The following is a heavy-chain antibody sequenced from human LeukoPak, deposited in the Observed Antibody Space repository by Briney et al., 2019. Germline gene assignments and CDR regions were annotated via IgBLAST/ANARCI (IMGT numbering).Heavy chain of an antibody. V-gene: IGHV3-48*03. CDR1: GFTFSSYE. D-gene: IGHD2-21*02. J-gene: IGHJ6*02. CDR2: ISSSGSTI. Sequence: GGSLRLSCAASGFTFSSYEMNWVRQAPGKGLEWVSYISSSGSTIYYADSVKGRFTISRDNAKNSLYLQMNSLRAEDTAVYYCARSCGGDCSRRICYYYYYGMDVWGQGTTVTVSS. CDR3: ARSCGGDCSRRICYYYYYGMDV.